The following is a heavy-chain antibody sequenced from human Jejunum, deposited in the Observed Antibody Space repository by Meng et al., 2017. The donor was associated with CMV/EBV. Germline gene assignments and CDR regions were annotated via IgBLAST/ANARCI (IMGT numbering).Heavy chain of an antibody. CDR2: VYYSGST. V-gene: IGHV4-30-4*08. CDR1: SSGDYY. Sequence: SSGDYYWNGIRQPPGKGLEWIGNVYYSGSTHYNPSLKSRVSISVDTSKNQFSLKLSSVTAADTAVYYCAREEQYYYDSSSYGMDVWGQGTTVTVSS. D-gene: IGHD3-22*01. J-gene: IGHJ6*02. CDR3: AREEQYYYDSSSYGMDV.